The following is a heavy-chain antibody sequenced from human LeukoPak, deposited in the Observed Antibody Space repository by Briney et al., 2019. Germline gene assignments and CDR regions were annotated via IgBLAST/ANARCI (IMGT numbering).Heavy chain of an antibody. V-gene: IGHV3-30*03. CDR3: ARDKAQDTAMVTFDY. J-gene: IGHJ4*02. D-gene: IGHD5-18*01. Sequence: GGSLRLSCAASGFTFSSYGMHWVRQAPGKGLEWVAVISYDGSNKYYADSVKGRFTISRDNSKNTLYLQMNSLRAEDTAVYYCARDKAQDTAMVTFDYWGQGTLVTVSS. CDR2: ISYDGSNK. CDR1: GFTFSSYG.